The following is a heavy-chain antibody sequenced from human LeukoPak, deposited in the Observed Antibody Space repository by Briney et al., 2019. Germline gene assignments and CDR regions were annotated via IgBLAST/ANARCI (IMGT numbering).Heavy chain of an antibody. CDR1: GGSISSHY. D-gene: IGHD3-16*01. CDR3: AREGTRTTGEYAFDI. J-gene: IGHJ3*02. V-gene: IGHV4-59*11. CDR2: IYYSGST. Sequence: SETLSLTCTVSGGSISSHYWTWIRQPPGKGLEWIGYIYYSGSTNYNPSLKSRVTISVDTSKNQFSLKLSSVTAADTAVYYCAREGTRTTGEYAFDIWGQGTMVTVSS.